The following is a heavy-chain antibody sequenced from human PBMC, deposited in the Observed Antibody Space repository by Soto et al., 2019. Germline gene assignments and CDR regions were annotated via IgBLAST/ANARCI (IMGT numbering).Heavy chain of an antibody. Sequence: SETLSLTCTVSGGSISSGDYYWSWIRQPPGKGLEWIGYIYYSGSTYYNPSLKSRVTISADTSKNQFSLKLTSVTAADTAVYYCARAAIKDHQVAGQPPTSQTLDYWGLGTLVTV. CDR3: ARAAIKDHQVAGQPPTSQTLDY. CDR1: GGSISSGDYY. J-gene: IGHJ4*02. V-gene: IGHV4-30-4*01. D-gene: IGHD1-26*01. CDR2: IYYSGST.